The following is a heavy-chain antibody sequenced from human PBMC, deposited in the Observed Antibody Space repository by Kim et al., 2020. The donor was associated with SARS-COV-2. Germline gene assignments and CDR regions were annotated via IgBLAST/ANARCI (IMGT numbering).Heavy chain of an antibody. CDR3: ARDRTTVTTSAFDI. J-gene: IGHJ3*02. Sequence: NPSPKSRVTISVDTSKNQFSLKLSSVTAADTAVYYCARDRTTVTTSAFDIWGQGTMVTVSS. V-gene: IGHV4-39*07. D-gene: IGHD4-17*01.